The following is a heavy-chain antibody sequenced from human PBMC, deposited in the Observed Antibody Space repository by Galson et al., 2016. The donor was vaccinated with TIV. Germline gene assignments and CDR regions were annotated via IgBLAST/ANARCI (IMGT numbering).Heavy chain of an antibody. Sequence: SVKVSCKASDYTFTSYGISWVRQAPGQGLEWMGWISAYTGNTNYAQKFQGRVTLTTDTSTSTAYMDLRSLRYDDTAVYYCVRSLVQGVVSYYSGMDVWGQGTTVTVSS. CDR3: VRSLVQGVVSYYSGMDV. D-gene: IGHD3-10*01. J-gene: IGHJ6*02. CDR1: DYTFTSYG. CDR2: ISAYTGNT. V-gene: IGHV1-18*01.